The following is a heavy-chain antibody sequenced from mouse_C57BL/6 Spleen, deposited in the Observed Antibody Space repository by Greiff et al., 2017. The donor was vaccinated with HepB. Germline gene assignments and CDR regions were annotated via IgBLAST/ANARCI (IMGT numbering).Heavy chain of an antibody. Sequence: VQLKESGEGLVKPGGSLKLSCAASGFTFSSYAMSWVRQTPEKRLEWVAYISSGGDYIYYADTVKGRFTISRDNARNTLYLQMSSLKSEDTAMYYCTRGYYGSSYEGFAYWGQGTLVTVSA. J-gene: IGHJ3*01. CDR1: GFTFSSYA. V-gene: IGHV5-9-1*02. D-gene: IGHD1-1*01. CDR3: TRGYYGSSYEGFAY. CDR2: ISSGGDYI.